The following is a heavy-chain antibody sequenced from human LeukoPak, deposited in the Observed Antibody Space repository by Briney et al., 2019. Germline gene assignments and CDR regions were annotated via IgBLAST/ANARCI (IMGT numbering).Heavy chain of an antibody. CDR3: ARDGSGYYYENDAFDI. J-gene: IGHJ3*02. CDR1: GGTFSSYA. CDR2: IIPIFGTA. Sequence: SVKVSCKASGGTFSSYAISWVRQAPGQGLEWMGGIIPIFGTANYAQKFQGRVTITADESTSTAYMELSSLRSEDTAVYYCARDGSGYYYENDAFDIWGQGTMVTVSS. D-gene: IGHD3-22*01. V-gene: IGHV1-69*13.